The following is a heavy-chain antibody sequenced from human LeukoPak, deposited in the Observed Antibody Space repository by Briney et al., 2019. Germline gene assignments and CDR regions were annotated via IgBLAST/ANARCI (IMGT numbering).Heavy chain of an antibody. J-gene: IGHJ4*02. D-gene: IGHD1/OR15-1a*01. CDR1: GYSISSGYY. CDR3: ARENNLLNEIDY. CDR2: IYHSGST. Sequence: LETLSLTCTVSGYSISSGYYWGWIRQPPGKGLEWIGSIYHSGSTYYNPSLKSRVTISVDTSKNQFSLKLSSVTAADTAVYYCARENNLLNEIDYWGQGTLVTVSS. V-gene: IGHV4-38-2*02.